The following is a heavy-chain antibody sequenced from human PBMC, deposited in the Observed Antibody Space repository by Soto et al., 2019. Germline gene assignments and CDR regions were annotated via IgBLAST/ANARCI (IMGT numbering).Heavy chain of an antibody. CDR3: AKGVRQWLVTSDCKY. D-gene: IGHD6-19*01. CDR2: VSNDGRNT. Sequence: VQLVESGGGVVQPGRSLRLSCAASGFTFSDYAMHWVRQAPGKGLEWVAVVSNDGRNTHYADSVKGRFTISRDSSKTTVPLEMPRLRAEDRAVYYCAKGVRQWLVTSDCKYWGQGALVTVTS. J-gene: IGHJ4*02. V-gene: IGHV3-30*18. CDR1: GFTFSDYA.